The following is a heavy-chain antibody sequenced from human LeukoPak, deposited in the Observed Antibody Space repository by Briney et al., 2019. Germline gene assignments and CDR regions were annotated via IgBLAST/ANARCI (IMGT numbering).Heavy chain of an antibody. CDR1: GYNFTSYW. J-gene: IGHJ1*01. CDR3: ARSDSSGGARGIQY. V-gene: IGHV5-51*01. D-gene: IGHD3-22*01. CDR2: IYPGDSDT. Sequence: GESLKISCKGSGYNFTSYWVGWVRQMAGKGLQCLGTIYPGDSDTRYSPSFQGQVTISVDKSVSTAYLQWSSLKASDTAMYYCARSDSSGGARGIQYWGQGTPVTVSS.